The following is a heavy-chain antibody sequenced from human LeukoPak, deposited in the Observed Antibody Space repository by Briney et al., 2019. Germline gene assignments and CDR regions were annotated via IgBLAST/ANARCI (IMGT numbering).Heavy chain of an antibody. CDR2: ISYDGSNK. CDR1: GFTFSSYA. J-gene: IGHJ6*02. D-gene: IGHD3-10*01. Sequence: GGSLRLSCAASGFTFSSYAMHWVRQAPGKGLEWVAVISYDGSNKYYADSVKGRFTISRDNSKNTLYLQMNSLRAEDTAVYYCARTCIRGVLYYYYGMDVWGQGTTVTVSS. CDR3: ARTCIRGVLYYYYGMDV. V-gene: IGHV3-30*04.